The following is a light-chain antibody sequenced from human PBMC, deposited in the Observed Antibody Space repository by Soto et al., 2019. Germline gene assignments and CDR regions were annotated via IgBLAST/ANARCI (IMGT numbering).Light chain of an antibody. CDR2: EVR. CDR3: SSHTSSSTLVV. J-gene: IGLJ2*01. Sequence: QSALTQPAAVSGSPGQSITISCTGTSSDVGGYNYVSWYQQHPGKAPKLMIYEVRNRPSGVSNRFSGSKSGNTASVTISVLQPEAEADYYCSSHTSSSTLVVFGGGTKLTVL. V-gene: IGLV2-14*01. CDR1: SSDVGGYNY.